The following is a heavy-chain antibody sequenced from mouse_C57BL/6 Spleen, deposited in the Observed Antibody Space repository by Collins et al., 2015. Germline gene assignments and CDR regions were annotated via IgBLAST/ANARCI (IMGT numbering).Heavy chain of an antibody. CDR2: INTYTGEP. J-gene: IGHJ4*01. D-gene: IGHD2-14*01. Sequence: QIQLVQSGPELKKPGETVKISCKASGYTFTNYGMNWVKQAPGKGLKWMGWINTYTGEPTYADDFKGRFAFSLETSASTAYLQINNLKNEDTATYFCARNYRYDGYAMDYWGQGTSVTVSS. CDR3: ARNYRYDGYAMDY. V-gene: IGHV9-3-1*01. CDR1: GYTFTNYG.